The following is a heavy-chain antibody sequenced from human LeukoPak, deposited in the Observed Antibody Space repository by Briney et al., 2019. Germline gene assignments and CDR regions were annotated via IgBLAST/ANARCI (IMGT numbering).Heavy chain of an antibody. CDR3: ARADYGRTS. D-gene: IGHD4-17*01. CDR2: IYSDYSGGST. V-gene: IGHV3-53*01. CDR1: GFSVSSNY. J-gene: IGHJ4*02. Sequence: GGSLRLSCAASGFSVSSNYMTWVRQAPGKGLEWVSIIYSDYSGGSTYYADSVKGRFTISRDNSKNMLYLQMNSLRAEDTAVYYCARADYGRTSWGQGTLVTVSS.